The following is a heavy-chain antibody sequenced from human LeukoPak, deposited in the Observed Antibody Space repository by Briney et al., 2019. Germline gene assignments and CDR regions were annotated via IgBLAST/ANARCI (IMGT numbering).Heavy chain of an antibody. V-gene: IGHV1-69*05. CDR1: GGTFSSYA. Sequence: SVKVSCKASGGTFSSYAISWVRQAPGQGLEWMGGIIPIFGTANYAQKLQGRVTMTTDTSTSTAYMELRSLRSDDTAVYYCARDPEWGDYGGFDYWGQGTLVTVSS. D-gene: IGHD4-23*01. CDR2: IIPIFGTA. J-gene: IGHJ4*02. CDR3: ARDPEWGDYGGFDY.